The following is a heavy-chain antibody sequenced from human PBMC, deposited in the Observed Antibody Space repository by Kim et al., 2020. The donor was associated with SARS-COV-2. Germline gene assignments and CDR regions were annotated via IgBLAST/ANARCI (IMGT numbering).Heavy chain of an antibody. CDR2: IIPIFGTA. Sequence: SVKVSCKASGGTFSSYAISWVRQAPGQGLEWMGGIIPIFGTANYAQKFQGRVTITADKSTSTAYMELSSLRSEDTAVYYCASRVGATTAPFDYWGQGTLVTVSS. V-gene: IGHV1-69*06. J-gene: IGHJ4*02. CDR3: ASRVGATTAPFDY. CDR1: GGTFSSYA. D-gene: IGHD1-26*01.